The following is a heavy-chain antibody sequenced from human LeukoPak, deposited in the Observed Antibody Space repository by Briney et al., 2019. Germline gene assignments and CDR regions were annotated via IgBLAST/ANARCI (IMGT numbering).Heavy chain of an antibody. CDR2: MNPNSGNT. V-gene: IGHV1-8*01. J-gene: IGHJ4*02. D-gene: IGHD6-19*01. Sequence: ASVKVSCKASGYTFTSYDINWVRQATGQGLEWMGWMNPNSGNTGYAQKFQGRVTITRNTSISTAYMELSSLRSEDTAVYYCATRLAVADFDYWGQGTLVTVSS. CDR3: ATRLAVADFDY. CDR1: GYTFTSYD.